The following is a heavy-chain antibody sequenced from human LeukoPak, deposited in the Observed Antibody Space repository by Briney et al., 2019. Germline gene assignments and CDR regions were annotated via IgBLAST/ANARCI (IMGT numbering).Heavy chain of an antibody. D-gene: IGHD3-10*01. Sequence: HPGGSLRLSRAASGFTFSSYGMHWVRQAPGKGLEWVAVIWYDGSNKYYADSVKGRFTISRDNSKNTLYLQMNSLRAEDTAVYYCARDSDYYGSGSYSPYNWFDPWGQGTLVTVSS. J-gene: IGHJ5*02. CDR3: ARDSDYYGSGSYSPYNWFDP. V-gene: IGHV3-33*01. CDR1: GFTFSSYG. CDR2: IWYDGSNK.